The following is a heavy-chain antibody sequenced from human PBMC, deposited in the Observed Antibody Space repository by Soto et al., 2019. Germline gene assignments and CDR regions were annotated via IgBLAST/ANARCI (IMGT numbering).Heavy chain of an antibody. D-gene: IGHD3-10*01. CDR2: VNPILSMS. J-gene: IGHJ4*02. V-gene: IGHV1-69*02. CDR3: ATSYGSGYRAFDY. CDR1: GDTFSCYT. Sequence: SVKVSCKASGDTFSCYTINWVRQAPGLGLEWMGRVNPILSMSNYAQKFQGRVTMTADKSTSTAYMELRSLRSEDTAFYYCATSYGSGYRAFDYWGQGALVTVSS.